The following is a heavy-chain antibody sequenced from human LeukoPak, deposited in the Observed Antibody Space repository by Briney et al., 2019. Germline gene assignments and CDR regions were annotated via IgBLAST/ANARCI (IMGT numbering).Heavy chain of an antibody. Sequence: PGGSLRLSCAASGFTFSTYEMNWVRQAPGKGLEWVSYITGGGSTTYYADSVKGRFTVSRDNAKNSLYLQMNSLRAEDTAVYYCARDQGEGYCSSTNCYERLDFWGQGTLVTVSS. CDR3: ARDQGEGYCSSTNCYERLDF. CDR1: GFTFSTYE. J-gene: IGHJ4*02. D-gene: IGHD2-2*01. V-gene: IGHV3-48*03. CDR2: ITGGGSTT.